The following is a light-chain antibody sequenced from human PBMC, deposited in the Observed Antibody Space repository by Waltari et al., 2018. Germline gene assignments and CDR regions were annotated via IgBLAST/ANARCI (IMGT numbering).Light chain of an antibody. CDR3: QQHGTLPAT. J-gene: IGKJ1*01. CDR1: QIVGSSR. CDR2: RAS. V-gene: IGKV3-20*01. Sequence: EIVLTQSPGTASLSPGERVTLSCRASQIVGSSRLAWYQQKPGQAPRLVIYRASRRATGIPDRFSGSGSGTDFSLTISRLEPEDFAVYYCQQHGTLPATFGQGTKVEIK.